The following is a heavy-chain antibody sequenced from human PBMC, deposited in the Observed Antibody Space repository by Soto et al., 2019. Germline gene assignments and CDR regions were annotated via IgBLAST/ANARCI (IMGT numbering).Heavy chain of an antibody. CDR3: ARDDSGYDLGDYFDY. D-gene: IGHD5-12*01. CDR1: GYTFTSYG. Sequence: ASVKVSCKASGYTFTSYGISWVRQAPGQGLEWMGWISAYNGNTNYAQKLQGRVTMTTDTSTSTAYMELRSLRSDDTAVYYCARDDSGYDLGDYFDYWGQGTLVTVSS. V-gene: IGHV1-18*01. J-gene: IGHJ4*02. CDR2: ISAYNGNT.